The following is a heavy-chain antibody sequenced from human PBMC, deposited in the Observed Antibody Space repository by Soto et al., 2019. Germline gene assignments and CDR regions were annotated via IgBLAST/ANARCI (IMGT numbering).Heavy chain of an antibody. V-gene: IGHV4-30-4*01. CDR1: GGSISSGDYY. CDR2: IYYSGST. D-gene: IGHD2-2*01. Sequence: SETLSLTCTVSGGSISSGDYYWSWIRQPPGKGLEWIGYIYYSGSTYYNPSLKSRVTISVDTSKNQFSLKLSSVTAADTAVYYCARAPYYCISTSCYFVLFDYWGQGTLVTVSS. J-gene: IGHJ4*02. CDR3: ARAPYYCISTSCYFVLFDY.